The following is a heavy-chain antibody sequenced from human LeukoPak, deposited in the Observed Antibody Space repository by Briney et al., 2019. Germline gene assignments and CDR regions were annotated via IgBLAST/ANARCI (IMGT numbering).Heavy chain of an antibody. V-gene: IGHV3-23*01. D-gene: IGHD1-26*01. J-gene: IGHJ4*02. CDR3: ARGTSGGYFDY. Sequence: GGSLPQSCPASGLTFSRYAMSWVRQAGGRELAWVSDIRGSGGSTYYADSVKCRFTISRDNSKNTLYLQMNSLRAEDTAVYYCARGTSGGYFDYWGQGTLVTVSS. CDR2: IRGSGGST. CDR1: GLTFSRYA.